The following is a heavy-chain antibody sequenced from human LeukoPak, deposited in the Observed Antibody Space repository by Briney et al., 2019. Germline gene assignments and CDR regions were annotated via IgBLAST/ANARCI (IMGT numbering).Heavy chain of an antibody. J-gene: IGHJ4*02. V-gene: IGHV3-21*01. CDR1: GGSISSYY. Sequence: ETLSLTCTVSGGSISSYYWSWIRQPPGKGLEWVSSISSSSSYIYYADSVKGRFTISRDNAKNSLYLQMNSLRAEDTAVYYCARGLQLWLLACGYWGQGTLVTVSS. D-gene: IGHD5-18*01. CDR3: ARGLQLWLLACGY. CDR2: ISSSSSYI.